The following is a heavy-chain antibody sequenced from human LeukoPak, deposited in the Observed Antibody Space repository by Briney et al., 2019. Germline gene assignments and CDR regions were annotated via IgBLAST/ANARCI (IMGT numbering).Heavy chain of an antibody. CDR2: ISGSGGST. D-gene: IGHD2-2*01. Sequence: GSLRLSCAASGFTFSSYAMSWVRQAPGKGLEWVSAISGSGGSTYYADSVKGRFTISRDNSKNTLYLQMNSLRAEDTAVYYCAKVGSSTSPSYYGMDVWGQGTTVTVSS. CDR3: AKVGSSTSPSYYGMDV. V-gene: IGHV3-23*01. J-gene: IGHJ6*02. CDR1: GFTFSSYA.